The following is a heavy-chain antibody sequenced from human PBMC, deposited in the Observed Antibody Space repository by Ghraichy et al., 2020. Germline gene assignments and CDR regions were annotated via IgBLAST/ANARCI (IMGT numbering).Heavy chain of an antibody. Sequence: SETLSLTCAVYGGSFSGYYWSWIRQPPGKGLEWIGEINHSGSTNYNPSLKSRVTISVDTSKNQFSLKLSSVTAADTAVYYCARVPGAPVRWPPGALYGMDVWGQGTTVTVSS. J-gene: IGHJ6*02. CDR3: ARVPGAPVRWPPGALYGMDV. V-gene: IGHV4-34*01. D-gene: IGHD4-23*01. CDR1: GGSFSGYY. CDR2: INHSGST.